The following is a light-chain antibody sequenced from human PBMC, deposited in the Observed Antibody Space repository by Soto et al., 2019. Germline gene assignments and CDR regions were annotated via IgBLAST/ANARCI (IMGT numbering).Light chain of an antibody. V-gene: IGKV3D-15*01. J-gene: IGKJ4*01. Sequence: EIVLTPSPGTLSLSPGERATLSCRASQNISNYLIWYQQKPGQAPRLLIYDVSNRATGIPARFSGSGSGTDFTLTISCLQSEDFATYYCQQYYSYPLTFGGGTKVDIK. CDR1: QNISNY. CDR2: DVS. CDR3: QQYYSYPLT.